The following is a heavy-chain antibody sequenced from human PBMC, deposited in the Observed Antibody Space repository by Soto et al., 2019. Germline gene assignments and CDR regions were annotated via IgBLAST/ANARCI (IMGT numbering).Heavy chain of an antibody. CDR1: GFTFDDYA. J-gene: IGHJ3*02. V-gene: IGHV3-9*01. Sequence: PGGSLRLSCAASGFTFDDYAMHWVRQAPGKGLEWVSGISWNSGSIGYADSVKGRFTTSRDNAKNSLYLQMNSLRAEDTALYYCAKDHRGSLTDAFDIWGQGTMVTVS. D-gene: IGHD3-10*01. CDR3: AKDHRGSLTDAFDI. CDR2: ISWNSGSI.